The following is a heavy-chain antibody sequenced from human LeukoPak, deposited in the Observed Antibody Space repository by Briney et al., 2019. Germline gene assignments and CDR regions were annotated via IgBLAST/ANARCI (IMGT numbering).Heavy chain of an antibody. CDR1: GFTFSSYA. J-gene: IGHJ4*02. CDR2: ISGSGGST. D-gene: IGHD6-19*01. CDR3: LFQAVAVGY. V-gene: IGHV3-23*01. Sequence: QTGGSLRLSCAASGFTFSSYAMSWVRQAPGEGLEWVSAISGSGGSTYYADSVKGRFTISRDNSKNTLYLQMNSLRAEDTAVYYCLFQAVAVGYWGQGTLVTVSS.